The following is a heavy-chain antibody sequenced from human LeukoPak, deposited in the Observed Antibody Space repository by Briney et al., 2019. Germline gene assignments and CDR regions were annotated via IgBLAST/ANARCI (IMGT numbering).Heavy chain of an antibody. D-gene: IGHD3-22*01. CDR3: ARATNYYDSSGYYYGY. CDR2: IYHSGST. V-gene: IGHV4-38-2*02. J-gene: IGHJ4*02. Sequence: SETLSLTCTVSGYSISSGYYWGWIRQPPGKGLEWIGSIYHSGSTYYNPSLKSRVTISVDTSKNQFSLKLSSVTAADTAVYYCARATNYYDSSGYYYGYWGQGTLVTVSS. CDR1: GYSISSGYY.